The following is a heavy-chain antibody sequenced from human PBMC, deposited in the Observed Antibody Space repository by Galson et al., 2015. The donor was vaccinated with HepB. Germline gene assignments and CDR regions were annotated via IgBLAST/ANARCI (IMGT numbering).Heavy chain of an antibody. CDR2: TYYRSKWYF. Sequence: CAISGDSVSSHGASWNWIRQSPSRGLEWLGRTYYRSKWYFGYAASVESRLTVTPDTSKNQFSLQLNSMTPEDTAVYYCVLNSALAFDAWGLGTMVTVSS. CDR1: GDSVSSHGAS. V-gene: IGHV6-1*01. J-gene: IGHJ3*01. D-gene: IGHD3-10*01. CDR3: VLNSALAFDA.